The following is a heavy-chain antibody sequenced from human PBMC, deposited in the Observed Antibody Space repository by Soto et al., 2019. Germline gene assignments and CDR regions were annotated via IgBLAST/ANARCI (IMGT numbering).Heavy chain of an antibody. V-gene: IGHV1-2*02. J-gene: IGHJ6*02. Sequence: QVQLVQSRAEVKKPGASVNVSCKASGYTFTDYYIYWLRQAPGHGLEWMGSINPNSGATNYAHNFQGRVTMTRDTSIRAAYMELSRLSSDDTAVYYCAKDQGGYMVSGMDVWGQGTTVTVSS. CDR2: INPNSGAT. D-gene: IGHD2-2*02. CDR1: GYTFTDYY. CDR3: AKDQGGYMVSGMDV.